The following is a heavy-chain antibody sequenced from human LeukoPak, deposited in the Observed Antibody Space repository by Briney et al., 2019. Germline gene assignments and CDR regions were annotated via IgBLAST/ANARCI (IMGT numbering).Heavy chain of an antibody. Sequence: PGGSLRLSCAASGFTFSDTWMTWVRQAPGKGLEWVGHIKSKADGGTTDYAAPVKGRFIISRDDSKKTLYVQMNSLKTEDTAVYYCVRRRVGVAPASDMWGQGTTVTVSS. V-gene: IGHV3-15*01. CDR2: IKSKADGGTT. CDR3: VRRRVGVAPASDM. D-gene: IGHD1-26*01. CDR1: GFTFSDTW. J-gene: IGHJ3*02.